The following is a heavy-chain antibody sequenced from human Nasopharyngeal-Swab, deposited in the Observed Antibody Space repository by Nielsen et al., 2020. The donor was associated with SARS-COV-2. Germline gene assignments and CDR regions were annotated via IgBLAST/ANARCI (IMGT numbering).Heavy chain of an antibody. CDR3: ARGPNCSGGSRYQFLAYYYYHGVDV. J-gene: IGHJ6*02. D-gene: IGHD2-15*01. V-gene: IGHV4-34*01. CDR2: INHSGST. CDR1: GGSFSGYY. Sequence: SETLSLTCAVYGGSFSGYYWSWIRQPPGKGLEWIGEINHSGSTNYNPSLKSRVTMSVDTSKNQFSLKLSSVTAADTAVYYCARGPNCSGGSRYQFLAYYYYHGVDVWGQGTTVTVSS.